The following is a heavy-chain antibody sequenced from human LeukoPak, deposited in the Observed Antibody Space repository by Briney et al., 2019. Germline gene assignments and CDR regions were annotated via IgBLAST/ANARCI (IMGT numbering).Heavy chain of an antibody. Sequence: SETLSLTCAVYGGSFSGYYWSWIRQPPGKGLEWIGEINHSGSTNYNPSLKSRVTISVDTSKNQFSLKLSSVTAADTAVYYCARGRGITGTTIRFFDPKSQIIYYFDYWGQGTLVTVSS. V-gene: IGHV4-34*01. J-gene: IGHJ4*02. CDR3: ARGRGITGTTIRFFDPKSQIIYYFDY. CDR1: GGSFSGYY. D-gene: IGHD1-7*01. CDR2: INHSGST.